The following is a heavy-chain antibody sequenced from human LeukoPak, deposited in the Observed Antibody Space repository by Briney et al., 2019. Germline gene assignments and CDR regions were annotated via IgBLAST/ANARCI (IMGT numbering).Heavy chain of an antibody. CDR1: GFSFRSHG. V-gene: IGHV3-23*01. CDR2: ISPRGDIT. Sequence: GGTLRLSCAPSGFSFRSHGMNWVRQAPGKALERVSGISPRGDITYYKDSVRGRFTISRDNFKNTVSLQLNSLRAEDTAMYYCAKDDDWGRFNHWGQGTLVTVSS. CDR3: AKDDDWGRFNH. D-gene: IGHD3-16*01. J-gene: IGHJ1*01.